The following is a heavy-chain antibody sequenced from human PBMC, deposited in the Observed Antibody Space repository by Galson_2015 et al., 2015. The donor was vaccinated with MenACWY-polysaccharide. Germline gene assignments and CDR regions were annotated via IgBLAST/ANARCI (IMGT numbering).Heavy chain of an antibody. Sequence: SVKVSCKASGYPFTSYGVTWVRQVPGQGLEWMGWISTYSGNTNYTQSLQGRVTLTTETSTRTAYMELRNLRSDDTATYYCARAGTRIAAAGTGGYYALDVWGRGTTVTVSS. V-gene: IGHV1-18*01. CDR2: ISTYSGNT. J-gene: IGHJ6*02. D-gene: IGHD6-13*01. CDR1: GYPFTSYG. CDR3: ARAGTRIAAAGTGGYYALDV.